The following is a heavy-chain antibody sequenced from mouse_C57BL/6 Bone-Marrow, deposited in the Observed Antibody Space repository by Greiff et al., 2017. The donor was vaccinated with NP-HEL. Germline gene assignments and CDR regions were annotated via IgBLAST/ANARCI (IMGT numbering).Heavy chain of an antibody. Sequence: EVNLVESGGDLVKPGGSLKLSCAASGFTFSSYGMSWVRQTPDKRLEWVATISSGGSYTYYPDSVKGRFTISRDNAKNTLYLQMSSLKSEDTAMYYCASRSGGAYWGQGTLVTVSA. CDR2: ISSGGSYT. CDR3: ASRSGGAY. CDR1: GFTFSSYG. V-gene: IGHV5-6*02. D-gene: IGHD1-3*01. J-gene: IGHJ3*01.